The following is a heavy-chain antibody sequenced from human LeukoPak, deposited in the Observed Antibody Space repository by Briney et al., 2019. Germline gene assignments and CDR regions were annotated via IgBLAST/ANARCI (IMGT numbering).Heavy chain of an antibody. J-gene: IGHJ5*02. V-gene: IGHV4-59*08. Sequence: PSETLSLTCAVYGGSFSGYYWSWIRQPPGKGLEWIGYIYYSGSTNYNPSLKSRVTISVDTSKNQFSLKLSSVTAADTAVYYCARQKGEVVPWTYNWFDPWGQGTLVTVSS. CDR3: ARQKGEVVPWTYNWFDP. CDR1: GGSFSGYY. CDR2: IYYSGST. D-gene: IGHD3-22*01.